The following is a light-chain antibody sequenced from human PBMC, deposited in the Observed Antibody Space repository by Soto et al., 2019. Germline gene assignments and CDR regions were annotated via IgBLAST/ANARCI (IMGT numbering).Light chain of an antibody. CDR3: QQTYSIPIT. CDR2: AAS. J-gene: IGKJ5*01. Sequence: DIQVTQSPPSLSSSLVDRVSVTCRASQTIYTYLHWYEQKPGKAPKLLIYAASTLQSGVPSRFSGSGSGTDFTLTISSLHPEDFAFYYCQQTYSIPITFGQGARLEIK. CDR1: QTIYTY. V-gene: IGKV1-39*01.